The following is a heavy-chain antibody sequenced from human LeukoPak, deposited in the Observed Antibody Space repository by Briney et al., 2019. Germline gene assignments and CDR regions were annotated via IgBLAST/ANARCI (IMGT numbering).Heavy chain of an antibody. CDR2: ISAYNGNT. D-gene: IGHD3-16*02. Sequence: ASVKVSCKASGYTFTSYGISWVRQAPGQGLEWMGWISAYNGNTNYAQKLQGRVTMTTDTSTSTAYMELSRLRSDDTAVYYCAREATNYDYVWGSYRSYYFDYWGQGTLVTVSS. J-gene: IGHJ4*02. CDR1: GYTFTSYG. V-gene: IGHV1-18*01. CDR3: AREATNYDYVWGSYRSYYFDY.